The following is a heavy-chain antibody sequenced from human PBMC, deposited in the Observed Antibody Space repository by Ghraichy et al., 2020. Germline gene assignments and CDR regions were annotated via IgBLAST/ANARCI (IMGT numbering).Heavy chain of an antibody. CDR3: ATYEDYRRGWFDP. CDR1: GYTLTKLS. Sequence: ASVKVSCKVSGYTLTKLSMHWVRQAPGKGLEWMGGFDPEDGETIYAQKFQGRVTMTEDTSTDTAYMELSSLRSEDTAVYYCATYEDYRRGWFDPWGQGTLVTVSS. V-gene: IGHV1-24*01. CDR2: FDPEDGET. D-gene: IGHD4-11*01. J-gene: IGHJ5*02.